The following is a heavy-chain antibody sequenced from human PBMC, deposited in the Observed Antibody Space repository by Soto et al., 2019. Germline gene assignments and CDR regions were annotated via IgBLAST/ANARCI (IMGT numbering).Heavy chain of an antibody. Sequence: EVQLVESGGGLVKPGGSLRLSCAASGFTFSSYSMNWVRQAPGKGLEWVSSISSSSSYIYYADSVKGRFPISRDNAKNSLYLQMNSLRAEDTAVYYCARVVSPDYYADYWGQGTLVTVSS. CDR2: ISSSSSYI. J-gene: IGHJ4*02. V-gene: IGHV3-21*01. CDR3: ARVVSPDYYADY. D-gene: IGHD3-10*01. CDR1: GFTFSSYS.